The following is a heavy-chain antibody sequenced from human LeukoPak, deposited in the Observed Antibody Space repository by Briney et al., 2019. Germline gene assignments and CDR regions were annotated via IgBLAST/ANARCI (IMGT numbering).Heavy chain of an antibody. V-gene: IGHV3-21*01. CDR3: AKDSTHYRVWDDYDSTGLTY. D-gene: IGHD3-22*01. Sequence: GGSLRLSCAASGFTFSSYSMNWVRQAPGKGLEWVSSISSSSSYIYYADSVKGRVTISRDNSKNTLYLQMNSLRAEDTAVYYCAKDSTHYRVWDDYDSTGLTYWGQGTLVTVSS. CDR1: GFTFSSYS. J-gene: IGHJ4*02. CDR2: ISSSSSYI.